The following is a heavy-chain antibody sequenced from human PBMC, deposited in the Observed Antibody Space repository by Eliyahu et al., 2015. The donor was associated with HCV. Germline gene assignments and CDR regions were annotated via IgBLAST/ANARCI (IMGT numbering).Heavy chain of an antibody. V-gene: IGHV4-31*03. CDR1: GGSXRXGGXY. Sequence: QVQLQESGPGLVKPSQTLSLXCXFSGGSXRXGGXYWSWIRQHPGKGLEWIGYIYYSGSTYYNPSLKSRVTISVDTSKNQFSLKLSSVTAADTAVYYCARGPMGQLEPPEPIYFDYWGQGTLVTVSS. CDR3: ARGPMGQLEPPEPIYFDY. CDR2: IYYSGST. J-gene: IGHJ4*02. D-gene: IGHD6-13*01.